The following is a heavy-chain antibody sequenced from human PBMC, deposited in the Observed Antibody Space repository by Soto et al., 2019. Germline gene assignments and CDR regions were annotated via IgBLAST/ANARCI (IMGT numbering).Heavy chain of an antibody. Sequence: QVQLVQSGAEVKKPGASVKVSCKASGYTFTGYYMHWVRQAPGQGLEWMGWINPNSGGTNYAQKFQGWVTMTRDTSISTAYMELSRLRSDDTAVYYCARSVVTTPSRDYYYMDVWGKGTTVTVSS. CDR3: ARSVVTTPSRDYYYMDV. CDR2: INPNSGGT. D-gene: IGHD4-4*01. V-gene: IGHV1-2*04. J-gene: IGHJ6*03. CDR1: GYTFTGYY.